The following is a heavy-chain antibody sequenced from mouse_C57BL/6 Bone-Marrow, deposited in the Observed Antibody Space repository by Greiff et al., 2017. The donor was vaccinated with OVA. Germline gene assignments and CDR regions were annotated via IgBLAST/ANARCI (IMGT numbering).Heavy chain of an antibody. CDR2: IDPSDSYT. CDR3: ARFPFTTVVATDWYFDV. V-gene: IGHV1-50*01. J-gene: IGHJ1*03. Sequence: QVQLKESGAELVKPGASVKPSCKASGYTFTSYWMQWVKQRPGQGLEWIGEIDPSDSYTNYNQKFKGKATLTVDTSSSTAYMQLSSLTSEDSAVYYCARFPFTTVVATDWYFDVWGTGTTVTVSS. CDR1: GYTFTSYW. D-gene: IGHD1-1*01.